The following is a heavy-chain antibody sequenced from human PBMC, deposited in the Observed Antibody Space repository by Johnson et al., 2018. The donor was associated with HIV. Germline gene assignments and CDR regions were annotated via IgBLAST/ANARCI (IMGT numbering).Heavy chain of an antibody. CDR3: AKDVDASGSYQDAFDI. J-gene: IGHJ3*02. V-gene: IGHV3-30*18. Sequence: QVQLVESGGGVVQPGRSLRLSCAASGFTFSSYGMNWVRQAPGKGLEWVAVISYDGSNKYYADSVKGRFTISRDNSKNTLYLQMNSLRAEDTAVYYCAKDVDASGSYQDAFDIWGQGTMVTVSS. CDR1: GFTFSSYG. CDR2: ISYDGSNK. D-gene: IGHD1-26*01.